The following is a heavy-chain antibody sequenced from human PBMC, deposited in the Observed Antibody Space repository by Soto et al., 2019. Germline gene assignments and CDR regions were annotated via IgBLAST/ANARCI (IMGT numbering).Heavy chain of an antibody. V-gene: IGHV1-3*01. CDR2: INAGNANT. Sequence: QVQLVQSGAEVKKPGASVKVSCKASGYTFTAYSIHWVRQAPGQRLEWMGWINAGNANTHYSQKFQGRLTITRETSASTSYMEMSSFRSEDTAVYYCARLQVPAVVLVVWLDPWGQGTPVTVS. D-gene: IGHD2-2*01. J-gene: IGHJ5*02. CDR3: ARLQVPAVVLVVWLDP. CDR1: GYTFTAYS.